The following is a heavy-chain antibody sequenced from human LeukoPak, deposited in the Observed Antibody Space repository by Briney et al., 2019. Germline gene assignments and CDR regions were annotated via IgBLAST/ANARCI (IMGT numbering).Heavy chain of an antibody. CDR2: IISDGSSR. J-gene: IGHJ3*02. Sequence: GGSLRLSCAASGFTFSSYWMNWVRQAPGRGLEWVSRIISDGSSRSYADSVKGRFTISRDSAKNTLYLQMNSLRAEDTAVYYCARDRGAAALDIWGQGTMVTVSS. D-gene: IGHD6-13*01. CDR1: GFTFSSYW. V-gene: IGHV3-74*01. CDR3: ARDRGAAALDI.